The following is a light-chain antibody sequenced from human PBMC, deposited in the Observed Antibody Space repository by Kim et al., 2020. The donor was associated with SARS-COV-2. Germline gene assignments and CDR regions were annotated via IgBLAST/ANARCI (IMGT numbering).Light chain of an antibody. J-gene: IGLJ2*01. CDR1: SSDVGGYNY. V-gene: IGLV2-14*01. CDR3: SSYTSSNTVL. CDR2: DVT. Sequence: QSALTQPASVSGSPGQSITISCTGTSSDVGGYNYVSWYQQYPGKAPKLMIYDVTKRPSGVSNRFSGSKSGNTASLTISGLQAEDEADYYCSSYTSSNTVLFGGGTQLTVL.